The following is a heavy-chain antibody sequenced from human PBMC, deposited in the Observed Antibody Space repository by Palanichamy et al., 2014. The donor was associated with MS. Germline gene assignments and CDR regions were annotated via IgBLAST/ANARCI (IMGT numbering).Heavy chain of an antibody. D-gene: IGHD3-10*01. Sequence: EVQVVEYGGGLVQPGGSLRLSCAASGFTFSNYWMHWIRQAPGKGLMWVSRTNNDGSDTVYADSVKGRFTMSRDNARNTLFLQMNSLRVEDTAVYYCARGNRGPDYWGQGALVTVSS. CDR2: TNNDGSDT. V-gene: IGHV3-74*02. CDR3: ARGNRGPDY. J-gene: IGHJ4*02. CDR1: GFTFSNYW.